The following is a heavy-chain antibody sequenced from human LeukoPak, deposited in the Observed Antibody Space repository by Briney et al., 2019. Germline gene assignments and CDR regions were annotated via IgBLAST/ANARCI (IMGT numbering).Heavy chain of an antibody. CDR3: ARVGSGCSSTSCYSAYYYYYMDV. Sequence: PSETLSLTCTVSGGSISSSSYYWGWIRQPPGKGLEWIGSIYYSGSTYYNPSLRGRVTISVDKSKNQFSLKLTTVAAAAADVFSCARVGSGCSSTSCYSAYYYYYMDVWGKGTTVTVS. CDR1: GGSISSSSYY. V-gene: IGHV4-39*01. D-gene: IGHD2-2*02. CDR2: IYYSGST. J-gene: IGHJ6*03.